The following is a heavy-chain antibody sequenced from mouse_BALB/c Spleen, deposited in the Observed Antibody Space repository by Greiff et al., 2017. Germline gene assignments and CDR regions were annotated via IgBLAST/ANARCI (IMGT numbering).Heavy chain of an antibody. J-gene: IGHJ2*01. CDR1: GYTFSSYW. V-gene: IGHV1-9*01. CDR3: ARATGYFDY. Sequence: LVESGAELMKPGRSVKISCKATGYTFSSYWIEWVKQRPGHGLEWIGEILPGSGSTNYNEKFKGKATFTADTSSNTAYMQLSSLTSEDSAVYYCARATGYFDYWGQGTTLTVSS. D-gene: IGHD1-1*01. CDR2: ILPGSGST.